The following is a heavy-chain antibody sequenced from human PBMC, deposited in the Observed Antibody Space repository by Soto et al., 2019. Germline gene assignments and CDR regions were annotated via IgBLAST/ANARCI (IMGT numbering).Heavy chain of an antibody. CDR1: GGSISSSSYY. CDR2: IYYSGST. CDR3: ARLYYDSSGYYYNYYFDY. V-gene: IGHV4-39*01. Sequence: SETLSLTCTVSGGSISSSSYYWGWIRQPPGKGLEWIGSIYYSGSTYYNPSLKSRVTISVDTSKNQFSLKLSSVTAADTAVYYCARLYYDSSGYYYNYYFDYWGLGTLVTVSS. D-gene: IGHD3-22*01. J-gene: IGHJ4*02.